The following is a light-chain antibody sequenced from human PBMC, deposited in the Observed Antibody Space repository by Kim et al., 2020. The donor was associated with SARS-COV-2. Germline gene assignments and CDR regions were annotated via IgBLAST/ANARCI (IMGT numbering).Light chain of an antibody. CDR3: QQYDNWWT. V-gene: IGKV3-15*01. CDR1: QGISSN. J-gene: IGKJ1*01. CDR2: GAS. Sequence: PRERTTRTFRDSQGISSNLAWYQQKPGQSPRLLIYGASTRATGIPAKFSGSGSGTEFTLTINSLQSEDFAVYYCQQYDNWWTFGQGTKVDIK.